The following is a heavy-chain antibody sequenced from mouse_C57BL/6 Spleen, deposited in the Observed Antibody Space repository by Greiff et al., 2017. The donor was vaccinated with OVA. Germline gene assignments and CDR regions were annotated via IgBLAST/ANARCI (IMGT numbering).Heavy chain of an antibody. CDR1: GYSFTGYF. D-gene: IGHD2-12*01. J-gene: IGHJ1*03. V-gene: IGHV1-20*01. CDR3: ARGGYSVSLWYFDV. Sequence: VQLKESGPELVKPGDSVKISCKASGYSFTGYFMNWVMQSPGKSLEWIGRINPYTGDTSYNQKFKGKATLTVDKSSSTAHMELRSLTSEDSAVYYCARGGYSVSLWYFDVWGTGTTVTVSS. CDR2: INPYTGDT.